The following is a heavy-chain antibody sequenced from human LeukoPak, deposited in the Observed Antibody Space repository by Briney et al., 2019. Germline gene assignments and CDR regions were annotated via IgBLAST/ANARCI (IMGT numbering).Heavy chain of an antibody. CDR1: AYSIANGYY. J-gene: IGHJ3*02. CDR3: ARYIVSYPHDAFDI. V-gene: IGHV4-59*01. CDR2: IYYSGST. D-gene: IGHD1-26*01. Sequence: PSETLSLTCTVSAYSIANGYYWSWIRQPPGKGLEWIGYIYYSGSTSYNPSLKSRVTISVDTSKKQFSLKLSSVTAADTAFYYCARYIVSYPHDAFDIWGQGTMVTVSS.